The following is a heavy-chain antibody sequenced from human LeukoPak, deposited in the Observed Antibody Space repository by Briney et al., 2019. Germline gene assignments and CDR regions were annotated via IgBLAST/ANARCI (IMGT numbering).Heavy chain of an antibody. Sequence: ASVKVSCKASGYTFNGYYVYWVRQAPGQGLEWMRWINPNSGGTNYAQKFQGRVTMTRDTSISTAYMELSRLRSDDTAVYYCAREGSPDYYGSGSYYNGWFDPWGQGTLVTVSS. V-gene: IGHV1-2*02. CDR3: AREGSPDYYGSGSYYNGWFDP. J-gene: IGHJ5*02. CDR2: INPNSGGT. D-gene: IGHD3-10*01. CDR1: GYTFNGYY.